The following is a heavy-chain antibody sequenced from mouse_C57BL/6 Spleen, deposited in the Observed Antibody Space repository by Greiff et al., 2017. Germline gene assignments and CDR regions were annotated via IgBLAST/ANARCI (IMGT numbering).Heavy chain of an antibody. CDR1: GYTFTDYN. V-gene: IGHV1-18*01. Sequence: EVQLQQSGPELVKPGASVKIPCKASGYTFTDYNMDWVKQSHGKSLEWIGDINPNNGGTIYNQKFKGKATLTVDKSSSTAYMELRSLTSEDTAVSYCARAYYSNYAMDYWGQGTSVTVSS. CDR3: ARAYYSNYAMDY. CDR2: INPNNGGT. J-gene: IGHJ4*01. D-gene: IGHD2-5*01.